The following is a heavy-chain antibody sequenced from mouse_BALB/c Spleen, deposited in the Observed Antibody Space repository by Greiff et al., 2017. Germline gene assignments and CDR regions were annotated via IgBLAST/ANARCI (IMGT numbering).Heavy chain of an antibody. D-gene: IGHD1-1*01. CDR2: IDPFNGGT. V-gene: IGHV1S135*01. J-gene: IGHJ2*01. CDR3: ARYYYGSSLYYFDY. Sequence: VQLKESGPELMKPGASVKISCKASGYSFTSYYMHWVKQSHGKSLEWIGYIDPFNGGTSYNQKFKGKATLTVDKSSSTAYMHLSSLTSEDSAVYYCARYYYGSSLYYFDYWGQGTTLTVSS. CDR1: GYSFTSYY.